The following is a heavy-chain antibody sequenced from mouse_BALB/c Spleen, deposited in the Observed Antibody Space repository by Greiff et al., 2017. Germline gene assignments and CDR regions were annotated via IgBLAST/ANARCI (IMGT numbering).Heavy chain of an antibody. J-gene: IGHJ3*01. CDR3: ARDGYGSTWFAY. Sequence: EVKVVESGGGLVQPGGSLRLSCATSGFTFTDYYMSWVRQPPGKALEWLGFIRNKANGYTTEYSASVKGRFTITRDNSQSILYLQMNTLRAEDSATYYCARDGYGSTWFAYWGQGTLVTVSA. D-gene: IGHD2-10*02. CDR1: GFTFTDYY. CDR2: IRNKANGYTT. V-gene: IGHV7-3*02.